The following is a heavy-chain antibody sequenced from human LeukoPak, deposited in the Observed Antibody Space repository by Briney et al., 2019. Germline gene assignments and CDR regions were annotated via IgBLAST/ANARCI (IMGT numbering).Heavy chain of an antibody. V-gene: IGHV4-30-2*01. CDR2: IYHSGST. CDR3: AREVSGFDY. J-gene: IGHJ4*02. Sequence: SKTLSLTCAVSGGSISSGGYSWSWIRQPPGKGLEWIGYIYHSGSTYYNPSLKSRVTISVDRSKNQFSLKLSSVTAADTAVYYCAREVSGFDYWGQGTLVTVSS. D-gene: IGHD5/OR15-5a*01. CDR1: GGSISSGGYS.